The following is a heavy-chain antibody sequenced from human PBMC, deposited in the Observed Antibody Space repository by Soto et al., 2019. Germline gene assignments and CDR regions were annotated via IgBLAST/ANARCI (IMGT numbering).Heavy chain of an antibody. J-gene: IGHJ4*02. D-gene: IGHD3-22*01. CDR2: IYYSGST. CDR1: GGSISSCY. Sequence: PSETLSLTCTVSGGSISSCYWSWIRQPPGKGLEWIGYIYYSGSTNYNPSLKSRVTISVDTSKNQFSLKLSSVTAADTAVYYCARVTRYYYDSSGYYPIFDYWGQGTLVTVSS. CDR3: ARVTRYYYDSSGYYPIFDY. V-gene: IGHV4-59*01.